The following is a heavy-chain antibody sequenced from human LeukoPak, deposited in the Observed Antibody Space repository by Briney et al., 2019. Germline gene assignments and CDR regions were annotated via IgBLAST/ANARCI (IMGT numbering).Heavy chain of an antibody. CDR3: ARVAVAGGY. J-gene: IGHJ4*02. CDR1: GFTFSTYS. CDR2: ISSSSSTI. V-gene: IGHV3-48*04. Sequence: GGSLRLSCAASGFTFSTYSMNWVRQAPGKGLEWVSYISSSSSTIYYADSVKGRFTISRDNAKNSLYLQMNSQRAEDTAVYYCARVAVAGGYWGQGTLVTVSS. D-gene: IGHD6-19*01.